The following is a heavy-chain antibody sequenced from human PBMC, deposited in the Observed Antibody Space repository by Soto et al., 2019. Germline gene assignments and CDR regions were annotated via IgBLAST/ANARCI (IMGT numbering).Heavy chain of an antibody. V-gene: IGHV2-5*02. CDR3: AHLHTTVNTQ. CDR2: IYWDDDK. CDR1: GFALSTSVVG. D-gene: IGHD4-17*01. Sequence: QITLKESGPTLVKPTQTLTLTCTFSGFALSTSVVGVTWIRQPPGKALEWLALIYWDDDKRYSPSLKSRLTITKDASKNQVVLTMTNMDPVDTATYYCAHLHTTVNTQWGQGTLVTVSS. J-gene: IGHJ4*02.